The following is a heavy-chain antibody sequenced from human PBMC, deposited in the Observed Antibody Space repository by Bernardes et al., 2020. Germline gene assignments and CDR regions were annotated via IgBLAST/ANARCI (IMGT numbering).Heavy chain of an antibody. CDR1: GFAFSNFW. Sequence: GGSRRLSCAASGFAFSNFWMHWVRHTPGKGLVWVSRIDGTGKYTNYADSVKGRFSLSRDNAKKTLSLQMNSLGVDDTGVYYCARSRYSGHDYNWFDPWGQGTLVTVSS. J-gene: IGHJ5*02. V-gene: IGHV3-74*01. CDR3: ARSRYSGHDYNWFDP. D-gene: IGHD5-18*01. CDR2: IDGTGKYT.